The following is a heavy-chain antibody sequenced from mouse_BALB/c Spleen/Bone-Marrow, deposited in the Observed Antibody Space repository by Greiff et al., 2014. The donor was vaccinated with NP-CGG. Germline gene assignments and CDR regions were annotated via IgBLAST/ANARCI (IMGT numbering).Heavy chain of an antibody. V-gene: IGHV1S81*02. CDR1: GYTLTSYW. CDR2: INPSNGRT. CDR3: ASYRGAY. D-gene: IGHD2-12*01. J-gene: IGHJ3*01. Sequence: QVQLQQSGAELVKPGASVKLSCKASGYTLTSYWMHWVKQRPGQGLEWIGEINPSNGRTNYSEKFKIKATLTVDKSSSTAYMQLSSLTSEDSAVYYCASYRGAYWGQGTLVTVSA.